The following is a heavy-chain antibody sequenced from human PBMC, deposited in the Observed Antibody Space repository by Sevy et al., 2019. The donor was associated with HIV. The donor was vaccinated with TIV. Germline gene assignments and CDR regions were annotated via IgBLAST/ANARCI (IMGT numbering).Heavy chain of an antibody. CDR2: IKHGGNEK. V-gene: IGHV3-7*01. CDR1: GFTFSNYW. J-gene: IGHJ6*02. Sequence: GGSLRLSCAASGFTFSNYWMNWVRQAPGKGLEWVANIKHGGNEKYYVDSVKGRFTLSRDNAKNSVSLQMNSLRAEDTAVYYCARGGPLVDAALIPWGMDVWVQGTTVTVSS. CDR3: ARGGPLVDAALIPWGMDV. D-gene: IGHD5-18*01.